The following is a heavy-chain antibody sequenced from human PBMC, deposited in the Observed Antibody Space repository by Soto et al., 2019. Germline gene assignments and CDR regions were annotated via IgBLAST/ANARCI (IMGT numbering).Heavy chain of an antibody. CDR1: GFTFSSYG. CDR3: AKSYVGLEYYFDY. J-gene: IGHJ4*02. D-gene: IGHD1-1*01. V-gene: IGHV3-30*18. Sequence: QVPLVESGGGVVQPGRSLRLSCAASGFTFSSYGMHWVRQAPGKGLEWVAVISYDGSNKYYADSVKGRFTISRDNSKNTLYLQMNSLRAEDTAVYYCAKSYVGLEYYFDYWGQGTLVTVSS. CDR2: ISYDGSNK.